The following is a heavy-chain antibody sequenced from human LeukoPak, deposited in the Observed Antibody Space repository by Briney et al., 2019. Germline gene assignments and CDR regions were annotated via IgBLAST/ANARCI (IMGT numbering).Heavy chain of an antibody. V-gene: IGHV1-18*01. Sequence: ASVKVSCKASGYTFTSYGISWVRQAPGQGLEWMGWISAYNGNTNYAQKLQGRVTMTTDTSTSTAYMELRSLRSDDTAVYYCAREWGSSGWYVGPLFDYWGQGTLVTVSS. J-gene: IGHJ4*02. CDR3: AREWGSSGWYVGPLFDY. CDR1: GYTFTSYG. D-gene: IGHD6-19*01. CDR2: ISAYNGNT.